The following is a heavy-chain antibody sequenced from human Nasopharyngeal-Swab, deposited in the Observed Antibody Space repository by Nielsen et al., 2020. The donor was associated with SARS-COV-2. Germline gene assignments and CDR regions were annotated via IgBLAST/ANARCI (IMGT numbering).Heavy chain of an antibody. CDR1: GGTFSSHG. CDR2: IITMLGIV. J-gene: IGHJ6*02. CDR3: ARDVRDRGMPYRNSKNGMDV. Sequence: SVKVSCKASGGTFSSHGISWVRQAPGQGLEWLGRIITMLGIVTSAQKFQARATITADKSTSTAYLDLSGLRFEDTAVYYCARDVRDRGMPYRNSKNGMDVWGQGTPVTVSS. V-gene: IGHV1-69*04. D-gene: IGHD3-10*01.